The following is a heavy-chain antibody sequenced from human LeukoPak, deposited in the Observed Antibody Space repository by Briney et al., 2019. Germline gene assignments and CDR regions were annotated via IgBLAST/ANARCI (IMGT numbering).Heavy chain of an antibody. CDR2: INWNGGST. Sequence: GGSLRLSCAASGFTFDDYGMSWVRQAPGKGLEWVSGINWNGGSTGYADPVKGRFTISRDNAKNYLYLQMNSLRAEDTALYYCARDGVVAAAGTRGGAFDIWGQGTMVTVSS. V-gene: IGHV3-20*04. J-gene: IGHJ3*02. CDR3: ARDGVVAAAGTRGGAFDI. CDR1: GFTFDDYG. D-gene: IGHD6-13*01.